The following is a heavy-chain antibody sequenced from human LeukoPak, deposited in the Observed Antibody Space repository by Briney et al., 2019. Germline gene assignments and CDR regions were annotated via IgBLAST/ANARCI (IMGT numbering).Heavy chain of an antibody. CDR2: ISSSSSYI. Sequence: PGGSLRLSCAASGFTFTSYAMTWVHQAPGKGLEWVSSISSSSSYIYYADSVKGRFTISRDNARNSLYLQMNSLRADDTAVYYCARFETVAAKPIEHWGPGTLVTVSS. CDR3: ARFETVAAKPIEH. CDR1: GFTFTSYA. V-gene: IGHV3-21*01. D-gene: IGHD6-19*01. J-gene: IGHJ1*01.